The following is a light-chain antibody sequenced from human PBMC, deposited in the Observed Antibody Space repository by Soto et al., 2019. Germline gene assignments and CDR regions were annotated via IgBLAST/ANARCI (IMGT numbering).Light chain of an antibody. J-gene: IGKJ1*01. V-gene: IGKV3-20*01. CDR1: QSVSNNY. CDR2: GAS. CDR3: QLYDSSSWT. Sequence: IRLKQSPGTLSLSPGERATLSCRASQSVSNNYLAWYQQKPGQAPRLLIYGASSRATGFPDRFSGSGSGTDFTLTISRLETEDFAVYYCQLYDSSSWTFGQGTKVDIK.